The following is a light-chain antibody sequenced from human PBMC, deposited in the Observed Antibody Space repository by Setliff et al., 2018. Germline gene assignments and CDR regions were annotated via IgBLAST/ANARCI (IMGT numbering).Light chain of an antibody. Sequence: QSVLTQPAAVSGPPGQSIAISCSGSSRDVGGYDLVSWYQQHPGKAPKLIIYDVTGRPSGVSDRFSGSKSGNTASLTISGLQAEDEADYYCGTWNYNAVVFGGGTKVTVL. CDR2: DVT. J-gene: IGLJ2*01. CDR1: SRDVGGYDL. V-gene: IGLV2-14*03. CDR3: GTWNYNAVV.